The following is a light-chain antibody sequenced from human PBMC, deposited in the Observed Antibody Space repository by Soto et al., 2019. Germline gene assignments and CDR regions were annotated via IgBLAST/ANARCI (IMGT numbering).Light chain of an antibody. CDR2: GAS. Sequence: EIVLTQSPGTLSLSPGERATLSCRASQSVSSSYLAWYQQKPGQAPRLLIYGASSRATGIPDRFSSSGSGTNFLLSISRLESEDLAVYYCQQFGSSPLFTFGPGTKVDVK. V-gene: IGKV3-20*01. CDR1: QSVSSSY. CDR3: QQFGSSPLFT. J-gene: IGKJ3*01.